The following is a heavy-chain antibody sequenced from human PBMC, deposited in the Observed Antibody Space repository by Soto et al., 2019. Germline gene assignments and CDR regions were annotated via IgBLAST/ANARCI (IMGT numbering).Heavy chain of an antibody. CDR1: GGSISSYY. CDR2: IYYSGST. V-gene: IGHV4-59*01. J-gene: IGHJ1*01. D-gene: IGHD4-17*01. CDR3: ARSRTTVTPSGFQH. Sequence: SETLSLTCTVFGGSISSYYWSWIRQPPGKGLEWIGYIYYSGSTNYNPSLKSRVTISVDTSKNQFSLKLSSVTAADTAVYYCARSRTTVTPSGFQHWGQGTLVTVSS.